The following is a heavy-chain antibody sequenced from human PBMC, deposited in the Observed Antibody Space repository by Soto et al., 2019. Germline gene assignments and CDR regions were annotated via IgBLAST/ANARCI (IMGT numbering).Heavy chain of an antibody. V-gene: IGHV1-69*01. CDR3: ARPRTTGTTKGYDY. Sequence: QVQLVQSGAEVKKPGSSVKVSCKASGGTFSSYPISWVRQAPGQGLEWMGVIIPIFGSVNYAQKFQGRVTITADESTSTAYMELSRLRSEDTAVYYCARPRTTGTTKGYDYWGQGTLVTVSS. J-gene: IGHJ4*02. CDR2: IIPIFGSV. CDR1: GGTFSSYP. D-gene: IGHD1-1*01.